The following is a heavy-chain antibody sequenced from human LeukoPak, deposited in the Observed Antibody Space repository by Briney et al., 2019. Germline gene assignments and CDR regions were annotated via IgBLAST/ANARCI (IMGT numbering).Heavy chain of an antibody. CDR3: ARQDSSSWLSLTWFDP. CDR1: GYSISSGYY. J-gene: IGHJ5*02. CDR2: IYHSGST. V-gene: IGHV4-38-2*01. D-gene: IGHD6-6*01. Sequence: SETLSLTCAVSGYSISSGYYWGWIRQPPGKGLEWTGSIYHSGSTYYNPALKSRVTISVDTSKNQFSLKLSSVTAADTAVYYCARQDSSSWLSLTWFDPWGQGTLVTVSS.